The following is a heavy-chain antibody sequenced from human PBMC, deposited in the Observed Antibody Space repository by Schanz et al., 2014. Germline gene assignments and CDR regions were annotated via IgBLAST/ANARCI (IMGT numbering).Heavy chain of an antibody. V-gene: IGHV1-46*03. CDR2: IDPRDGAT. D-gene: IGHD1-1*01. CDR3: ALEHNSPSGAGQF. J-gene: IGHJ4*02. CDR1: GYTFTGHR. Sequence: QVLLVQSGAEVKKPGASVKVSCKASGYTFTGHRIHWVRQAPGQGLEWMGIIDPRDGATNYGVKFQGRVTMARDTSTTTVSMHLRGLRPDDTAVYYCALEHNSPSGAGQFWGQGTLITVSS.